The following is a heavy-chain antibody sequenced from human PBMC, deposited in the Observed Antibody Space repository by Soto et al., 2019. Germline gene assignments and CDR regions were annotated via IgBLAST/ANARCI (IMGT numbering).Heavy chain of an antibody. Sequence: GGALRRSSVAAGFTLTTYEMDWVRLAPGKGLEWVAYISYTGTTIYYADSVKGRFTISRDTAKNSLYLQMNSLRAEDTGVYYCARESPSYDIVTGYYDYWGQRTLVPV. J-gene: IGHJ4*02. CDR2: ISYTGTTI. V-gene: IGHV3-48*03. CDR1: GFTLTTYE. D-gene: IGHD3-9*01. CDR3: ARESPSYDIVTGYYDY.